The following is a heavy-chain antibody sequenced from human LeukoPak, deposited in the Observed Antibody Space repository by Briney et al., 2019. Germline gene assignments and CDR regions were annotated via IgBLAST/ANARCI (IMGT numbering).Heavy chain of an antibody. Sequence: SETLSLTCTVSGGSISSYYWSWIRQPPGKGLEWIGYIYYIGSTYYNPSLKSRVTISVDTSKNQFSLKLSSVTAADTAVYYCARSPYSSSPSFDFWGQGTLVTVSS. V-gene: IGHV4-30-4*01. J-gene: IGHJ5*01. CDR1: GGSISSYY. CDR3: ARSPYSSSPSFDF. CDR2: IYYIGST. D-gene: IGHD6-6*01.